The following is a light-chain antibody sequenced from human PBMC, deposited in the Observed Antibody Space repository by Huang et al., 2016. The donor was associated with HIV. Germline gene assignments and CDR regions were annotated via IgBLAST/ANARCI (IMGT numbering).Light chain of an antibody. CDR2: AAS. CDR1: QSVSSN. J-gene: IGKJ1*01. V-gene: IGKV3-15*01. CDR3: QQYNNWPRT. Sequence: EIVMKQSPATLSVSTGERATLSCRSSQSVSSNLAWYQQKPGQAPRLLIYAASTRATGIPARFSGSGSGTEFTITISSLQSEDFAVYYCQQYNNWPRTFGQGTKVEIK.